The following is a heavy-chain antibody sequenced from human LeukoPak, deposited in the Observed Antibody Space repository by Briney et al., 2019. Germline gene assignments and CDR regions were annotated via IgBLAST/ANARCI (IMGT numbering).Heavy chain of an antibody. D-gene: IGHD2-21*02. CDR2: INSDGSST. Sequence: GGSLRLSCAASGFTFSSYWMHWVRQGPGKGLVWVSRINSDGSSTSYADSVKGRFTISRDNAKNSLYLQMNSLRAEDTAVYYCARGGVYCAGDCVDYWGQGTLVTVSS. CDR1: GFTFSSYW. V-gene: IGHV3-74*01. CDR3: ARGGVYCAGDCVDY. J-gene: IGHJ4*02.